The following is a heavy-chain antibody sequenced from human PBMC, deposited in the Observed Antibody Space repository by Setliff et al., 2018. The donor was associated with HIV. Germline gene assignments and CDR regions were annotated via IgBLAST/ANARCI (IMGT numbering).Heavy chain of an antibody. CDR1: GGSISNNDYY. D-gene: IGHD1-26*01. CDR3: ARYSGTFTRYFDP. CDR2: IYYSGST. Sequence: SETLSLTCTVSGGSISNNDYYWGWIRQPPGKGLEWIGSIYYSGSTHYNPILKSRISITVDTSKNQFSLKLTSVTAADAAMYYCARYSGTFTRYFDPWGPGTLVTVSS. V-gene: IGHV4-39*01. J-gene: IGHJ5*02.